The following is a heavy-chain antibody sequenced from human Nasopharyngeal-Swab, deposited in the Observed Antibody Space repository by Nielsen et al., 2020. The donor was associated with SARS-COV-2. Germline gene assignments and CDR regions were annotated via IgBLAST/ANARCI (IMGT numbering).Heavy chain of an antibody. D-gene: IGHD3-3*01. V-gene: IGHV1-46*01. CDR2: INPSGGST. CDR3: ARGSLRFLEWSYYYYYMDV. Sequence: ASVKVSCKASGDTFTSYYMHWVRQGPGQGLEWMGIINPSGGSTSYAQKFQGRVTMTRDTSTSTVYMELSSLRSEDTAVYYCARGSLRFLEWSYYYYYMDVWGKGTTVTVSS. CDR1: GDTFTSYY. J-gene: IGHJ6*03.